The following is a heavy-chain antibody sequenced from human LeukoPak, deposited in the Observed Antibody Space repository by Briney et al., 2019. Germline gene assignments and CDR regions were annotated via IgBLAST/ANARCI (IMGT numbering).Heavy chain of an antibody. Sequence: PGGSLRLSCAASGFTVSSNYMSWVRQAPGKGLEWVSLIYSGGRTYYADSVKGRFTISRDNSKNTLYLQMNSLRAEDTAVYYCARDHRIVGATLDAFDIWGQGTMVTVSS. CDR2: IYSGGRT. CDR3: ARDHRIVGATLDAFDI. D-gene: IGHD1-26*01. J-gene: IGHJ3*02. V-gene: IGHV3-53*01. CDR1: GFTVSSNY.